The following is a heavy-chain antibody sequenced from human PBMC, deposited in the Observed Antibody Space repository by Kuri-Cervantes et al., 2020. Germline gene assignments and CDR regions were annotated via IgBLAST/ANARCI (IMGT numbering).Heavy chain of an antibody. D-gene: IGHD4-17*01. Sequence: ASVKVSCKASGYTFTSYGISWVRQAPGQGLEWMGWSSAYNGNTNYAQKLQGRVTMTTDTSTSTAYMELRGLRSDDTAVYYGARVDYGDYVGGDYWGQGTLVTVSS. CDR1: GYTFTSYG. J-gene: IGHJ4*02. CDR2: SSAYNGNT. V-gene: IGHV1-18*01. CDR3: ARVDYGDYVGGDY.